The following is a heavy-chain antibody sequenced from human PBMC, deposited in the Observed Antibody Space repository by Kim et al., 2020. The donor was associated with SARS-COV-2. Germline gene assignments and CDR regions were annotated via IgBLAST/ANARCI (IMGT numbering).Heavy chain of an antibody. CDR1: GGSISSSSYY. CDR2: IYYSGST. Sequence: SETLSLTCTVSGGSISSSSYYWGWIRQPPGKGLEWIGSIYYSGSTYYNPSLKSRVTISVDTSKNQFSLKLSSVTAADTAVYYCKSYYDPGREARNWFDPWGQGTLVTVSS. J-gene: IGHJ5*02. V-gene: IGHV4-39*01. CDR3: KSYYDPGREARNWFDP. D-gene: IGHD3-10*01.